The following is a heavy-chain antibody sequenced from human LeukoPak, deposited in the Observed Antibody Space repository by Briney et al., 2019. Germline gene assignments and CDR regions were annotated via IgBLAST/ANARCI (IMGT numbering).Heavy chain of an antibody. Sequence: ASVKVSCKASGYTFTGCYMHWVRQAPGQGLEWMGWINPNSVGTHYAQKFQGRVTMTRDTSISTAYMELSSLRSDDTALYYCASGSSLDGSSGWPTHYYWGQGALVTVSS. J-gene: IGHJ4*02. V-gene: IGHV1-2*02. CDR3: ASGSSLDGSSGWPTHYY. CDR2: INPNSVGT. D-gene: IGHD6-19*01. CDR1: GYTFTGCY.